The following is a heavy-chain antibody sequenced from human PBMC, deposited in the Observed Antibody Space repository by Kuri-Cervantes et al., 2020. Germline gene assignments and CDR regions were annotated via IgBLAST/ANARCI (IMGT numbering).Heavy chain of an antibody. Sequence: GGSLRLSCAASGFSFSSYGMHWVRQAPGKGLEWVAVISYDGGNKYYADSLKGRFTISRDNSKTTLYLQMTSLRAEDTAVYYCARGEGTTAPFDYWGQGTLVTVSS. CDR3: ARGEGTTAPFDY. CDR1: GFSFSSYG. V-gene: IGHV3-30*03. CDR2: ISYDGGNK. D-gene: IGHD4-17*01. J-gene: IGHJ4*02.